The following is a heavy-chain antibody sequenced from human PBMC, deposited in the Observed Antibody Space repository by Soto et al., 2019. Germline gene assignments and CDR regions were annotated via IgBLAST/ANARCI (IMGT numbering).Heavy chain of an antibody. CDR3: ARGSRITIFGVASGPLYGMDV. V-gene: IGHV3-74*01. J-gene: IGHJ6*02. CDR1: GFTFSSYW. D-gene: IGHD3-3*01. CDR2: INSDGSST. Sequence: PGGSLRLSCAASGFTFSSYWMHWVRQAPGKGLVWVSRINSDGSSTSYADSVKGRFTTSRDNAKNTLYLQMNSLRAEDTAVYYCARGSRITIFGVASGPLYGMDVWGQGTTVTVSS.